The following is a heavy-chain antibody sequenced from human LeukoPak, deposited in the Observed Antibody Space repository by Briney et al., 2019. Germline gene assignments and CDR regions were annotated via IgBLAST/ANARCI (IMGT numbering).Heavy chain of an antibody. D-gene: IGHD2-8*01. J-gene: IGHJ4*02. V-gene: IGHV3-7*01. Sequence: GSLRLSCAASGFTFDDYGMSWVRQAPGKGLEWVANIKQDGSEKYYVDSVKGRFTISRDNAKNSLYLQMNSLRAEDTAVYYCARAYGPDDWGQGTLVTVSS. CDR1: GFTFDDYG. CDR2: IKQDGSEK. CDR3: ARAYGPDD.